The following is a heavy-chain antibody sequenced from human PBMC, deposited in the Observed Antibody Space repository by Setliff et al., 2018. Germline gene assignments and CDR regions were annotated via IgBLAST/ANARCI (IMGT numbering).Heavy chain of an antibody. CDR2: IIPIFGTA. V-gene: IGHV1-69*06. Sequence: SVKVSCKASGGTFSSYAISWVRQAPGQGLEWMGRIIPIFGTANYAQKFQGRVTITADKSTSTAHMELSSLRSEDTAVYYCAREKGPAAHWNWFDPWGQGTLVTV. D-gene: IGHD2-2*01. CDR1: GGTFSSYA. CDR3: AREKGPAAHWNWFDP. J-gene: IGHJ5*02.